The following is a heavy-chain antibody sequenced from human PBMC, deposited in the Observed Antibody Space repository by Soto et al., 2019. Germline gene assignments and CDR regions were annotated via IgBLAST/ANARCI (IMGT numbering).Heavy chain of an antibody. J-gene: IGHJ4*02. V-gene: IGHV1-69*06. CDR3: AREGRGKKAGYNGLVSLGY. CDR2: IIPIFNST. Sequence: QVQLVQSGAEVKTPGSSLKVSCKVSGSRFSNYVISWVRQAPGHGLEWLGRIIPIFNSTKYAQNFQGRFTITPDKSTTTASLEWSSLRSDDTAVYYCAREGRGKKAGYNGLVSLGYWGQGTLVTVSS. CDR1: GSRFSNYV. D-gene: IGHD2-2*02.